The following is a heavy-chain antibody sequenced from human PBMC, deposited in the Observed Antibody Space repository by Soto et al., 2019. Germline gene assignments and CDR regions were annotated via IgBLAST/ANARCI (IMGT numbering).Heavy chain of an antibody. CDR1: GFTFSNNW. CDR3: ARDGEGY. J-gene: IGHJ4*02. D-gene: IGHD2-21*01. CDR2: INTDGTAT. V-gene: IGHV3-74*01. Sequence: EVQLVESGGGLVQPGGSLRLSCVASGFTFSNNWMHWVRQVPGKGLLWVSRINTDGTATNYADSVKGRFTVSRDNAKRTLYLQMNSLRAEDTAVYYCARDGEGYWGQGTLVTVSS.